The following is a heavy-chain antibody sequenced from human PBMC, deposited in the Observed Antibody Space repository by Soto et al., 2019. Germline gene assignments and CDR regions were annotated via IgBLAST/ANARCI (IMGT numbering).Heavy chain of an antibody. Sequence: PGGSLRLSCTGSGFTFGDYAMSWFRQAPGKGLEWVGFIRSETYGGTAEYAASVKGRFTISRDDSKSLAFLQMSSLKTEDTAVYYCTRDQSGLLRGAPYWGQGTLVTVSS. CDR2: IRSETYGGTA. J-gene: IGHJ4*02. CDR1: GFTFGDYA. CDR3: TRDQSGLLRGAPY. D-gene: IGHD3-10*01. V-gene: IGHV3-49*03.